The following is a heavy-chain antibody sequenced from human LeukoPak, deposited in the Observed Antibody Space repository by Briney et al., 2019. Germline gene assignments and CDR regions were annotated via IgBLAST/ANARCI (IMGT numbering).Heavy chain of an antibody. Sequence: GGSLRLSCAASGFTFSSYGMHWVRQAPGKGLEWVAVISYDGSNKYYADSVKGRFTISRDNSKNTLYLQMNSLGAEDTAVYYCAKERKAAAMGPYFDYWGQGTLVTVSS. CDR3: AKERKAAAMGPYFDY. CDR1: GFTFSSYG. D-gene: IGHD6-13*01. CDR2: ISYDGSNK. J-gene: IGHJ4*02. V-gene: IGHV3-30*18.